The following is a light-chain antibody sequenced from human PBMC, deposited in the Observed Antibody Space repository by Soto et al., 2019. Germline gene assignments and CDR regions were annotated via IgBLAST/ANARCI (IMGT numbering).Light chain of an antibody. CDR2: ADS. Sequence: SYELTQPPSVSVAPGQTAIVTCDGYNIGSNSVHWYQQKPGRAPVLVVYADSDRPSGVPERFSGSNSGSTATLTISRVEAGDEADYYCQVWDSSTDDLYVFGPGTKV. J-gene: IGLJ1*01. CDR1: NIGSNS. V-gene: IGLV3-21*02. CDR3: QVWDSSTDDLYV.